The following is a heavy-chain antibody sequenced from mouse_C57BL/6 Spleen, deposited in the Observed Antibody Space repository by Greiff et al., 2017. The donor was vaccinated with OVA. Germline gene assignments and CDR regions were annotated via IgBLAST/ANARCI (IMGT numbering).Heavy chain of an antibody. Sequence: VQLQQSGPELVKPGASVKISCKASGYTFTDYYMNWVKQSHGKSLEWIGDINPNNGGTSYNQKFKGKATLTVDKSSSTAYMELRSLTSEDSAVYYCARRAVVGSLDYWGQGTTLTVSS. CDR1: GYTFTDYY. CDR3: ARRAVVGSLDY. D-gene: IGHD1-1*01. J-gene: IGHJ2*01. CDR2: INPNNGGT. V-gene: IGHV1-26*01.